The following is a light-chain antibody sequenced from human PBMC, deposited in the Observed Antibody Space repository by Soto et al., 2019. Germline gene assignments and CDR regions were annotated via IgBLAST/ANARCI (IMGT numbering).Light chain of an antibody. CDR2: DVS. J-gene: IGLJ3*02. Sequence: QSVLTQPASVSGSPGQSITISCTGTSSDDGGYNYVSWYQQHPGKAPKLMIYDVSNRPSGVSNRFSGSKSGNTASLTISGLQAEDEADYYCSSYTSSSTLDWVFGGGTKLTVL. V-gene: IGLV2-14*01. CDR1: SSDDGGYNY. CDR3: SSYTSSSTLDWV.